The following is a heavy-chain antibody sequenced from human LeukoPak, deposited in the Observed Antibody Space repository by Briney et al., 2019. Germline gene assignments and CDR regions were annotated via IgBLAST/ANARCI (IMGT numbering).Heavy chain of an antibody. CDR1: GGSIKSNY. CDR3: AREQTVAGTALFDY. Sequence: SETLSLTCTVSGGSIKSNYWSWIRQPPGKGLEWIGYISHSGSTYYNPSLKSRVTISVDTSKNQSSLKLSSVTAADTAVYYCAREQTVAGTALFDYWGQGTLVTVSS. V-gene: IGHV4-59*12. J-gene: IGHJ4*02. CDR2: ISHSGST. D-gene: IGHD6-19*01.